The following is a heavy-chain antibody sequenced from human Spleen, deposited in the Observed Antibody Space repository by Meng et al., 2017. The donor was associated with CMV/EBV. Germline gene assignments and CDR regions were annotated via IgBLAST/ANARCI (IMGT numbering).Heavy chain of an antibody. Sequence: QGQLQQWGAGLLKPSETLALTWAVYGGSFSGYYWSWIRQPPGKGLEWIGEINHSGSTNYNPSLKSRVTISVDTSKNQFSLKLSSVTAADTAVYYCARGARGYCSSTSCYRNWFDPWGQGTLVTVSS. V-gene: IGHV4-34*01. J-gene: IGHJ5*02. CDR3: ARGARGYCSSTSCYRNWFDP. CDR1: GGSFSGYY. D-gene: IGHD2-2*01. CDR2: INHSGST.